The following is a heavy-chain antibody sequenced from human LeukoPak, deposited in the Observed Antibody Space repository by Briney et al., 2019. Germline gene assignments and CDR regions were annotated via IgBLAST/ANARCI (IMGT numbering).Heavy chain of an antibody. V-gene: IGHV3-21*01. CDR3: ARNFGSGSPNYYTYYGLDV. J-gene: IGHJ6*02. CDR1: GFTFSSYK. D-gene: IGHD3-10*01. CDR2: ISSSSGYI. Sequence: GGSLRLSCSASGFTFSSYKMNWVRQAPGKGLECVSSISSSSGYIYYADSVKGRFTISRDNAKNSLYLQMNSLRAEDTAVYYCARNFGSGSPNYYTYYGLDVWGQGTTVTVSS.